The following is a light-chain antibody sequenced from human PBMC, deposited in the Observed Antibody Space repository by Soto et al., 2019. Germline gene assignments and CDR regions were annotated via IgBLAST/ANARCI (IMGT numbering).Light chain of an antibody. J-gene: IGKJ1*01. CDR3: QQGSSWPPWT. CDR1: QSVSSN. CDR2: DAS. Sequence: EIVMTQSPATLSLSPGERATLFCRASQSVSSNLAWYQQKPGQAPKLVIYDASKRATGIPARFSGSGSGTDFTLTISSLEPEDFAAYYCQQGSSWPPWTFGQGTKVEIK. V-gene: IGKV3-11*01.